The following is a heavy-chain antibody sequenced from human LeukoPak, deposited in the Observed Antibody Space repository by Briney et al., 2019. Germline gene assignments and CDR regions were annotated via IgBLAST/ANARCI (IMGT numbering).Heavy chain of an antibody. CDR1: GFTFSDYY. J-gene: IGHJ4*02. Sequence: GGSLRLSCAASGFTFSDYYMSWIRQAPGKGLEGVSYMSSSSSYTNYADSVKGRFTISRDNAKNSLYLQMNSLRAEDTAVYYCARDRHYYGSGSRDGDYWGQGTLVTVSS. D-gene: IGHD3-10*01. CDR2: MSSSSSYT. V-gene: IGHV3-11*06. CDR3: ARDRHYYGSGSRDGDY.